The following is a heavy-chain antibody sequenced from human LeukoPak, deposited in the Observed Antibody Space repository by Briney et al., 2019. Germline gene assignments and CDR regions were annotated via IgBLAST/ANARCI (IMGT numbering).Heavy chain of an antibody. CDR1: GGSISSYY. CDR2: IYYSGST. J-gene: IGHJ2*01. CDR3: ARILGAWYFDL. Sequence: ASKTLSLTCTVSGGSISSYYWSWIRQPPGKGLEWIGYIYYSGSTYYNPSLKSRVTISVDTSKNQFSLKLSSVTAADTAVYYCARILGAWYFDLWGRGTLVTVSS. V-gene: IGHV4-59*06. D-gene: IGHD2/OR15-2a*01.